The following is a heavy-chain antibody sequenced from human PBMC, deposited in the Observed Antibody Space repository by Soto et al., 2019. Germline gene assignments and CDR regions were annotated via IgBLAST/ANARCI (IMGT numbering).Heavy chain of an antibody. Sequence: QITLNESGPTPVKPRQTLTLTCTFSGFSLTTSGVGVGWIRQSPGKAPEWHALIYWDDDKRYSPSLKSRLTITNDTSKNQAVLTMADLDPTDTATYYCAHRVLRTVFGLVTTTAIYFDFWGQGTPVAVSS. CDR3: AHRVLRTVFGLVTTTAIYFDF. CDR2: IYWDDDK. CDR1: GFSLTTSGVG. V-gene: IGHV2-5*02. D-gene: IGHD3-3*01. J-gene: IGHJ4*02.